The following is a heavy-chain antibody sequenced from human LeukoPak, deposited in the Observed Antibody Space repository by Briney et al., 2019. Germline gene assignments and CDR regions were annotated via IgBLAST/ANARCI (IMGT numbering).Heavy chain of an antibody. CDR3: ARATGKYSSSSMLASLDYFDY. CDR2: ISSSSSYI. J-gene: IGHJ4*02. D-gene: IGHD6-6*01. CDR1: GFTFSSYS. Sequence: AGGSLRLSCAASGFTFSSYSMNWVRQAPGKGLEWVSSISSSSSYIYYADSVKGRFTISRDNAKNSLYLQMNGLRAEDTAVYYCARATGKYSSSSMLASLDYFDYWGQGTLVTVSS. V-gene: IGHV3-21*01.